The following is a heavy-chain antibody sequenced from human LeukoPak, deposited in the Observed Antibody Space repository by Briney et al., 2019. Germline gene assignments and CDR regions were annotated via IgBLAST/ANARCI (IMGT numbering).Heavy chain of an antibody. Sequence: ASVKVSCKASGYTFTDQWIHWVRQAPGQGLEWLGWINPNSGGTNYAQKFEGRIAMTTDTSINTGYMEMTRLTSDDTAVYYCARAHSSLRLYHFDYWDQGTLVTVSS. D-gene: IGHD6-13*01. CDR1: GYTFTDQW. CDR2: INPNSGGT. CDR3: ARAHSSLRLYHFDY. J-gene: IGHJ4*02. V-gene: IGHV1-2*02.